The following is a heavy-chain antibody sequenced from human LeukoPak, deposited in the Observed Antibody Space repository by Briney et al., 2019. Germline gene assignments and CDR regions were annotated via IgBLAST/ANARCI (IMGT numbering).Heavy chain of an antibody. V-gene: IGHV4-59*08. J-gene: IGHJ4*02. CDR2: IYYSGST. D-gene: IGHD6-19*01. CDR1: GGSISSYY. Sequence: SETLSLTCTVSGGSISSYYWSWIRQPPGKGLEWIGYIYYSGSTNYNPSLKSRVTISVDTSKNQFSLTLSSATAADTDVYYCARAAAGTPYYFDYWGQGTLVTVSS. CDR3: ARAAAGTPYYFDY.